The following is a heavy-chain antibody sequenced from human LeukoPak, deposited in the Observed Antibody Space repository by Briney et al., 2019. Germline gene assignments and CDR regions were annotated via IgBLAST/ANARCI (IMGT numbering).Heavy chain of an antibody. Sequence: GESLKISCKGSGYSFNTYWIGWVRQMPGKGLEWVGIIYPGDSDTRYSPSFQGQVTISADKAITTAYLQWSSLKASDSAMYYCAGRHGDYRNLDYWGQGTLVTVSS. D-gene: IGHD4-17*01. CDR1: GYSFNTYW. V-gene: IGHV5-51*01. CDR3: AGRHGDYRNLDY. J-gene: IGHJ4*02. CDR2: IYPGDSDT.